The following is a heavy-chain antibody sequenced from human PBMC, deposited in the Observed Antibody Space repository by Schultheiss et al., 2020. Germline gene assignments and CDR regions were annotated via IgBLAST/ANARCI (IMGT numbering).Heavy chain of an antibody. CDR2: IYHSGST. V-gene: IGHV4-34*01. D-gene: IGHD1-7*01. CDR3: ARAVWNYVWYFDL. J-gene: IGHJ2*01. Sequence: SETLSLTCAVYGGSFSGYYWSWIRQPPGKGLEWIGEIYHSGSTNYNPSLKSRVTISVDKSKNQFSLKLSSVTAADTAVYYCARAVWNYVWYFDLWGRGTLVTVSS. CDR1: GGSFSGYY.